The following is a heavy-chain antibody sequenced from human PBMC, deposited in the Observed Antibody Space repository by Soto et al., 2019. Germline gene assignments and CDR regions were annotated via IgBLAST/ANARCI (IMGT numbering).Heavy chain of an antibody. J-gene: IGHJ5*02. CDR2: IIPVFGTT. CDR3: AREPFGRFDP. Sequence: QMQLVQSGPEVKKPGSSVKVSCKASGDSFGSYAVSWVRQAPGQGLEWMGAIIPVFGTTNYTQTFQGRVTITADDSTTTAYMELSSLRSGDRAVDYCAREPFGRFDPGGQGTLVAVSS. D-gene: IGHD3-10*01. V-gene: IGHV1-69*01. CDR1: GDSFGSYA.